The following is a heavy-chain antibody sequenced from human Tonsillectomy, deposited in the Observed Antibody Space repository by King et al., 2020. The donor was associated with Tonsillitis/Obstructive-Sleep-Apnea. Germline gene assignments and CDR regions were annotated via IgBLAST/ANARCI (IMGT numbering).Heavy chain of an antibody. CDR3: ARYSSSWYIKYFDY. Sequence: VQLVESGGGLVQPGGSLRLSCAASGFTFSSYWMSWVRQAPGKGLEWVANIKQDGSEKYYVDSVKGRFTISSDNANNSLYLQMNSLRAEDTALYYCARYSSSWYIKYFDYWGQGTLVTVSS. CDR2: IKQDGSEK. J-gene: IGHJ4*02. V-gene: IGHV3-7*04. D-gene: IGHD6-13*01. CDR1: GFTFSSYW.